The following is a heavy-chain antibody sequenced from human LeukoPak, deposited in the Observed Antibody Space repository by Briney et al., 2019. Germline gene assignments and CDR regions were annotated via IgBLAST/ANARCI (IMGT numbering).Heavy chain of an antibody. V-gene: IGHV1-2*02. D-gene: IGHD2-15*01. CDR2: INPNSGAT. Sequence: ASVKVSCKTSGYTFTAYYIYWVRQAPGQGLEWMGWINPNSGATNSAQNFQDRVTMTSDTSFSAAYMELSGLRFDDTAVYFCARRCIGDICYSDMDYWGQGTLVTVSS. J-gene: IGHJ4*02. CDR1: GYTFTAYY. CDR3: ARRCIGDICYSDMDY.